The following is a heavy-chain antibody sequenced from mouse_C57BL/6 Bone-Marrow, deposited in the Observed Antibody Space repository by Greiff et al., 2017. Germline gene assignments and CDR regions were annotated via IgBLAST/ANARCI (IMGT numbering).Heavy chain of an antibody. V-gene: IGHV14-3*01. Sequence: VQLKQSVAELVRPGASVKLSCTASGFNIKNPYMHWVKQRPEQGLEWIGRIDPANGNTKYAPKFQGKATITADTSSNTAYLQLSSLTSEDTASYYCAFTAQATRNAMDYWGQGTSVTVSS. CDR3: AFTAQATRNAMDY. J-gene: IGHJ4*01. CDR1: GFNIKNPY. CDR2: IDPANGNT. D-gene: IGHD3-2*02.